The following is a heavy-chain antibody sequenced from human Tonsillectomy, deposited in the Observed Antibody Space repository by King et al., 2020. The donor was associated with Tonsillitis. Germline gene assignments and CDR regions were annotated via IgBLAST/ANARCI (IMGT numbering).Heavy chain of an antibody. D-gene: IGHD4-17*01. J-gene: IGHJ4*02. V-gene: IGHV1-46*01. CDR1: GYTFTSYY. Sequence: QLVQSGAEVKKPGASVKVSCKASGYTFTSYYMNWVRQAPGQGLEWMGIFNPSGGSTTYAQKFQGRVTMTTDTSTSTVYMELSSLRSEDTAVYFCARGVHEYGDLGNIDYWGQGTLVTVSS. CDR3: ARGVHEYGDLGNIDY. CDR2: FNPSGGST.